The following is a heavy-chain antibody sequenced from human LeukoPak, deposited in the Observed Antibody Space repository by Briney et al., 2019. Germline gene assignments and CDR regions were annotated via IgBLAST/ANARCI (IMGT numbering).Heavy chain of an antibody. J-gene: IGHJ4*02. CDR1: GFTFSSYS. Sequence: GGSLRLSCAASGFTFSSYSMNWVRQAPGKGLEWVSSISSSSSYIYYADSVKGRFTISRDNAENSLYLQMNSLRAEDTAVYYCARDNEGSNYGVFSWYFDYWGQGTLVTVSS. CDR2: ISSSSSYI. V-gene: IGHV3-21*01. CDR3: ARDNEGSNYGVFSWYFDY. D-gene: IGHD4-11*01.